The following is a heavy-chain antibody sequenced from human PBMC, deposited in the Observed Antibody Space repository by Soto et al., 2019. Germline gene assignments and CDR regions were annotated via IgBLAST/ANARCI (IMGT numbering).Heavy chain of an antibody. CDR2: ISGSGGST. D-gene: IGHD3-10*01. V-gene: IGHV3-23*01. CDR3: AKEGLLWFGEFHDAFDI. CDR1: GFTFSSYA. J-gene: IGHJ3*02. Sequence: GGSLRLSCAASGFTFSSYAMSWVRQAPGKGLEWVSAISGSGGSTYYADSVKGRFTISRDNSKNTLYLQMNSLRAEDTAVYYCAKEGLLWFGEFHDAFDIWGQGTMVTVSS.